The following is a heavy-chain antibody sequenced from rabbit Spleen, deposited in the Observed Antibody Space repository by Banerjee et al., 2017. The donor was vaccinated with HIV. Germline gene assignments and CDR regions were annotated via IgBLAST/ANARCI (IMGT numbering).Heavy chain of an antibody. CDR3: ASPAGVGNGGYGSL. CDR1: GFSFSGYW. Sequence: QSLEESGGDLVKPGASLTLTCTASGFSFSGYWMCWVRQAPGKGLEWIACIYADGSGSTYYASWAKGRFTISKTSSTTVTLQMTSLTAADTATYFCASPAGVGNGGYGSLWGPGTLVTVS. V-gene: IGHV1S40*01. D-gene: IGHD7-1*01. CDR2: IYADGSGST. J-gene: IGHJ4*01.